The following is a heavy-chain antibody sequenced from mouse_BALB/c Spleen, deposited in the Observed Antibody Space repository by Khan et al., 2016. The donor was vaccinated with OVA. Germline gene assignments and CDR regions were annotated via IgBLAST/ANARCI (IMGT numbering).Heavy chain of an antibody. D-gene: IGHD2-1*01. CDR1: GFIFTDAY. V-gene: IGHV6-6*01. CDR3: TAIGNVLYCRALAY. CDR2: IRSKANNPAT. Sequence: EVELVESGGGLVQPGGSMKLSCAASGFIFTDAYMDWVRQPPEKGLEWVGEIRSKANNPATKYDDSVKGRFTISRDDSKSNVYLQMHTLGAEEIGFYYCTAIGNVLYCRALAYWGQGTSVTVSS. J-gene: IGHJ4*01.